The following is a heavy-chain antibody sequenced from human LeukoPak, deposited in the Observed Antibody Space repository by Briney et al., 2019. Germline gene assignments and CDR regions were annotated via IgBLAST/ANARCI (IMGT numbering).Heavy chain of an antibody. CDR3: AKDSQDYYGSGTYSTYLDS. CDR1: GFTFNDYA. D-gene: IGHD3-10*01. Sequence: GGSLRLSCGASGFTFNDYAMHWVRHPPGKGLEWVSGISWDSGDLAHADPVKGRFTISRANAKNSLYLQMNSLRAEDPALYYCAKDSQDYYGSGTYSTYLDSWGEGALVTVSS. V-gene: IGHV3-9*01. CDR2: ISWDSGDL. J-gene: IGHJ4*02.